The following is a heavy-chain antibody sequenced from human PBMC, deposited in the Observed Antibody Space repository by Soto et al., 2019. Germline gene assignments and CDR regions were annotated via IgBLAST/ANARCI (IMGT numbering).Heavy chain of an antibody. CDR1: GYTFTNYG. J-gene: IGHJ3*02. CDR2: INTYNANT. V-gene: IGHV1-18*01. CDR3: ARDLLDSTRSTVRFGI. Sequence: VQLVQSGVEVKKPGASVKVSCKASGYTFTNYGISWVRQAPGQGLEWMGWINTYNANTNYAQKVQGRVTLTTETSTSTAYMELRSLRPDDTAVYYCARDLLDSTRSTVRFGIWGQGTMLTVSS. D-gene: IGHD6-13*01.